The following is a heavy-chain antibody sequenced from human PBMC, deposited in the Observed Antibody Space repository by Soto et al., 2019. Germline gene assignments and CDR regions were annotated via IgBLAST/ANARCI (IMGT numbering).Heavy chain of an antibody. CDR3: ARAARAAGGGDYYYGMDV. CDR2: INPSGGST. CDR1: GYTFTSYY. J-gene: IGHJ6*02. D-gene: IGHD6-13*01. V-gene: IGHV1-46*01. Sequence: ASVKVSCKASGYTFTSYYMHWVRQAPGQGLEWMGIINPSGGSTSYAQKFQGRVTMTRDTSTSTVYMELSSLRSEDTAVYYCARAARAAGGGDYYYGMDVWGQGTTVTVSS.